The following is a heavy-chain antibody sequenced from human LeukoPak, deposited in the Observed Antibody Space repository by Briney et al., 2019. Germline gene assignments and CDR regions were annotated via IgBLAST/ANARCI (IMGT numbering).Heavy chain of an antibody. V-gene: IGHV3-30-3*01. D-gene: IGHD3-10*01. CDR3: ARDRSLRGRNNWFDP. CDR2: ISYDGSNK. Sequence: GGSLRLSCAASGFTFSSYAMHWVRQAPGKGLEWVAVISYDGSNKYYADSVKGRFTISRDNSKNTLYLQMNSLRAEDTAVYYCARDRSLRGRNNWFDPWGQGTLVTVSS. CDR1: GFTFSSYA. J-gene: IGHJ5*02.